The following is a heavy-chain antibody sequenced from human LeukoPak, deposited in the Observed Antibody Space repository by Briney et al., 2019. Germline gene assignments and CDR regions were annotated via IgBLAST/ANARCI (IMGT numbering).Heavy chain of an antibody. CDR3: ARWTLARGYSYRSHIDY. D-gene: IGHD5-18*01. V-gene: IGHV1-2*02. CDR1: GYTFTGYY. Sequence: GASVNVSCKASGYTFTGYYMHWVRQAPGQGLEWMGWINPNSGGANYAQKFQGRVTMTRDTSISTAYMELSGLRSDDTAVYYCARWTLARGYSYRSHIDYWGQGTLVTVSS. CDR2: INPNSGGA. J-gene: IGHJ4*02.